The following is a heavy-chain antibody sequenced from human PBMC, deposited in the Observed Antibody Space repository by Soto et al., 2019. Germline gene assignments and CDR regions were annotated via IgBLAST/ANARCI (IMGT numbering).Heavy chain of an antibody. J-gene: IGHJ4*02. V-gene: IGHV4-59*01. D-gene: IGHD4-17*01. CDR2: IYYSGST. Sequence: PSETLSLTCTVSGGSISSYYWSWIRQPPGKGLEWIGYIYYSGSTNYNPSLKSRVTISVDTSKNQFSLKLSSVTAADTAVYYCARGNDYGDSYLPGWGQGTLVTVSS. CDR1: GGSISSYY. CDR3: ARGNDYGDSYLPG.